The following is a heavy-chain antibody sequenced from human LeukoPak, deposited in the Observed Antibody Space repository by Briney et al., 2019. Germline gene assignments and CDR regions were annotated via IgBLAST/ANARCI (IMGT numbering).Heavy chain of an antibody. Sequence: GRSLRLSCAASGFTFDDYAMHWVRQAPGKGLEWVSGISWSSGSIGYADSVKGRFTISRDNAKNSLYLQMNSLRAEDTALYYCAKAVEMATAPFDYWGQGTLVTVSS. J-gene: IGHJ4*02. CDR1: GFTFDDYA. D-gene: IGHD5-18*01. CDR3: AKAVEMATAPFDY. V-gene: IGHV3-9*01. CDR2: ISWSSGSI.